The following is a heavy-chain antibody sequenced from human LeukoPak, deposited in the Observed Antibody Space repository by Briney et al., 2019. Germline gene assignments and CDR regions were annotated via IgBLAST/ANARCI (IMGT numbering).Heavy chain of an antibody. V-gene: IGHV4-61*02. J-gene: IGHJ6*03. CDR3: ARLAPNKYYFYYMDV. CDR2: IYSSGST. D-gene: IGHD1/OR15-1a*01. CDR1: RASITSGSYY. Sequence: SETLSLTCTVSRASITSGSYYWSWIRQPAGKGLEWIGRIYSSGSTNYNSSPMSRVTISVDTSNNQFSLNLTSVTAADTAVYYCARLAPNKYYFYYMDVWGKGTTVTVSS.